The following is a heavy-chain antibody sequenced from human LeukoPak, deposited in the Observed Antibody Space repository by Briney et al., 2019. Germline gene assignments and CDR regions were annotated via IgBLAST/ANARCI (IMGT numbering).Heavy chain of an antibody. CDR1: GVSISDTNW. D-gene: IGHD3-22*01. V-gene: IGHV4-4*02. J-gene: IGHJ3*02. CDR2: VYLSGIT. CDR3: ARRVTMISVVFANDAFDI. Sequence: SGTLSLTCGVSGVSISDTNWWSWVRQPPGKGLEWIGEVYLSGITKYNPSLKSRVAMSIDTSKNQFSLKLSSVTAADTAVYYCARRVTMISVVFANDAFDIWGQGTMITVSS.